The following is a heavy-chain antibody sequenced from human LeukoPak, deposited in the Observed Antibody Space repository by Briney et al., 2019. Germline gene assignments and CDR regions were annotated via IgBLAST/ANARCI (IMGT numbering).Heavy chain of an antibody. D-gene: IGHD5-24*01. CDR1: GFTFSSFW. V-gene: IGHV3-7*02. Sequence: PGGSLRLSCAASGFTFSSFWLTWVRQAPGKGLEWVANIKQDGSQKNYVDSVKGRFTISRDNAKTSLYLQMNSLRAEDTAVYYCARSDGMASDYWGQGTLVTVSS. CDR2: IKQDGSQK. J-gene: IGHJ4*02. CDR3: ARSDGMASDY.